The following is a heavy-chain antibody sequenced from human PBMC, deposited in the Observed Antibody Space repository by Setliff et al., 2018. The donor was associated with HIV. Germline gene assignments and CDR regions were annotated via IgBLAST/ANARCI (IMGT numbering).Heavy chain of an antibody. CDR2: INPNGGGT. Sequence: ASVKVSCKASGYTFTDYYIHWVRQAPGQGLEYMGIINPNGGGTTYTQKFQGRVTMTRDTSTSTGYMELTSLRSDDTAVYYCARRRRSSDDSFDFWGQGTLVTVSS. V-gene: IGHV1-46*01. J-gene: IGHJ3*01. D-gene: IGHD1-26*01. CDR1: GYTFTDYY. CDR3: ARRRRSSDDSFDF.